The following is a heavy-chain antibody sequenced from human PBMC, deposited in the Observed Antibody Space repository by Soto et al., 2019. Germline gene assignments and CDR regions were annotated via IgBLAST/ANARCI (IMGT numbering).Heavy chain of an antibody. J-gene: IGHJ4*02. V-gene: IGHV3-30*18. CDR1: GFTFSSYG. Sequence: GGSLRLSCAASGFTFSSYGMHWVRQAPGKGLEWVAVISYDGSNKYYADSVKGRFTISRDNSKNTLYLQMNSLRAEDTAVYHSANGGYSDPYYFDYWGQGTLVTVSS. CDR3: ANGGYSDPYYFDY. D-gene: IGHD5-12*01. CDR2: ISYDGSNK.